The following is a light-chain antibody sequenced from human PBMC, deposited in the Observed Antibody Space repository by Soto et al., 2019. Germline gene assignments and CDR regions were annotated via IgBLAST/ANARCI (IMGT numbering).Light chain of an antibody. CDR1: QSVYSN. Sequence: EIVLTQSPATLSVSPGERATLSCRASQSVYSNLAWYQQKPGRTPRLLIYGASTRATGIPARFSGSGSETEFTLTISSLQSEDFAVYYCQQYNNWPRTFGQGTKVDIK. CDR3: QQYNNWPRT. V-gene: IGKV3-15*01. CDR2: GAS. J-gene: IGKJ1*01.